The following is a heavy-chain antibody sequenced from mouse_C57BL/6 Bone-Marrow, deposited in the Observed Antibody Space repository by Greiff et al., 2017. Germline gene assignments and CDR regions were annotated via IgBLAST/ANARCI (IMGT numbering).Heavy chain of an antibody. J-gene: IGHJ2*01. CDR1: GFTFSDYY. V-gene: IGHV5-16*01. D-gene: IGHD1-1*01. CDR2: INYDGSSP. Sequence: EVQRVESEGGLVQPGSSMKLSCTASGFTFSDYYMAWVRQVPEKGLEWVANINYDGSSPYYRDSLKSRFIISRDNANNILYLQMSSLKSEYTATYYCARMAYYYGSNYFDYWGQGTTLTVSS. CDR3: ARMAYYYGSNYFDY.